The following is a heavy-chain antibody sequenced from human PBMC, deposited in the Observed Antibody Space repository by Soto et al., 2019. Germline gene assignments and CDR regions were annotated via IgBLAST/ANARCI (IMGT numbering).Heavy chain of an antibody. V-gene: IGHV3-11*01. CDR3: VRVGYAYGNDP. J-gene: IGHJ5*02. CDR2: ISPSGGTI. CDR1: GFTFSDYY. Sequence: QVQLVESGGGLVKPGGSLRLACAASGFTFSDYYMSWIRQAPGKGLEWVSYISPSGGTIYYADSVKGRFTLSRDNAKNSLYLQMNSLRAEDTAVYHCVRVGYAYGNDPWGQGTLVAVSS. D-gene: IGHD3-10*01.